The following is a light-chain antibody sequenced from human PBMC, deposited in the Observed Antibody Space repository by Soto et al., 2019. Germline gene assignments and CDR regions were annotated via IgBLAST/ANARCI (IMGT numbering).Light chain of an antibody. CDR1: QSVSSSY. CDR3: QQYCSSPPFT. CDR2: GAS. V-gene: IGKV3-20*01. J-gene: IGKJ5*01. Sequence: EIVLTQSPGTLSLSPGERATLSCRASQSVSSSYLAWYQQKPGQAPRLLIYGASSRATGIPDRFSGSGSGTDVTIPISSREQEDYAVDYCQQYCSSPPFTFGQGTRLEIK.